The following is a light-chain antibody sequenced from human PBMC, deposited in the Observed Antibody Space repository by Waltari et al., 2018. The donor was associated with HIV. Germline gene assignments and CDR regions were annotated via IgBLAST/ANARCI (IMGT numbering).Light chain of an antibody. V-gene: IGKV1-39*01. CDR2: AAS. Sequence: DIQMTQSPSSLSASVGDRVTITGRASQSISSYLNWYQQKPGKAPKLLIYAASSLQRGVPSRFSGSGSGTDFTLTISSLQPEYFATYYCQQSYSTPITFGQGTRLEIK. CDR1: QSISSY. CDR3: QQSYSTPIT. J-gene: IGKJ5*01.